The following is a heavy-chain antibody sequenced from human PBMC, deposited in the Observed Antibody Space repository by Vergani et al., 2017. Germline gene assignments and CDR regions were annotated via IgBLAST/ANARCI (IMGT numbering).Heavy chain of an antibody. V-gene: IGHV4-61*02. CDR3: ARSRPCGTSGSCPAI. CDR1: GESIRSGSHY. Sequence: QVKLQESGPGLLKPSQTLSLTCTVSGESIRSGSHYLSWIRQPAGKGLEWIGHIHTGGSTDLNPSFKSRVSISVDTSKSQFSLKLNAVTVADTAVYYCARSRPCGTSGSCPAIWGQGTLVTVSS. J-gene: IGHJ4*02. D-gene: IGHD2-2*01. CDR2: IHTGGST.